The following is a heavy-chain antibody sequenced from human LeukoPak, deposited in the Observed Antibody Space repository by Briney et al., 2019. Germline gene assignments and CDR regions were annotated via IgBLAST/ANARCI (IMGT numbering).Heavy chain of an antibody. V-gene: IGHV1-18*01. CDR1: GYTFTSYG. J-gene: IGHJ6*02. Sequence: ASVKVSCKASGYTFTSYGISWVRQAPGQGLEWMGWISAYNGNTNYAQKLQGRVTMTTDTSTSTAYMELRSLRSDDTAVYYCARFGELLTSTPYYYYYGMDVWGQGTTVTASS. D-gene: IGHD3-10*01. CDR3: ARFGELLTSTPYYYYYGMDV. CDR2: ISAYNGNT.